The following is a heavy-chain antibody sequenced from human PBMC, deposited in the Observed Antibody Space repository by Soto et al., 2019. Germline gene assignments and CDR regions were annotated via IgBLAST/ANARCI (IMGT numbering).Heavy chain of an antibody. CDR1: GFTFSSFA. V-gene: IGHV3-23*01. CDR3: AKDRRLPTVTPTGDFDV. CDR2: ISGSSGST. Sequence: GGSLRLSCAASGFTFSSFAMTWVRQAPGKGLEWVSAISGSSGSTYYADSVQGRFTISRDNSKNTLYLQMNSLRAEDTAVYYCAKDRRLPTVTPTGDFDVWGQGTMVTVSS. J-gene: IGHJ3*01. D-gene: IGHD4-17*01.